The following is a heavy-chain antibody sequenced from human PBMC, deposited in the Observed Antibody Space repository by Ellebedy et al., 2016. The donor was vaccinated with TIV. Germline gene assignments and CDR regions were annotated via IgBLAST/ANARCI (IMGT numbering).Heavy chain of an antibody. CDR1: GGSFSGYY. Sequence: MPSETLSLTCAVYGGSFSGYYWSWIRQPPGKGLEWIGEINHSGSTNYNPSLKSRVTISVDTSKNQFSLKLSSVTAADTAVYYCARGSSSRRGGILGYWGQGTLVTVSS. CDR3: ARGSSSRRGGILGY. D-gene: IGHD6-13*01. J-gene: IGHJ4*02. V-gene: IGHV4-34*01. CDR2: INHSGST.